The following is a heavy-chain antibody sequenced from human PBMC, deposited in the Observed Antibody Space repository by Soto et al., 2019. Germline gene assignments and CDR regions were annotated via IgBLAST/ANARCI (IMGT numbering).Heavy chain of an antibody. V-gene: IGHV3-21*01. CDR3: AREGDDYGDYKRAFEI. CDR1: GFTFRSYS. CDR2: ISTTSSYI. J-gene: IGHJ3*02. D-gene: IGHD4-17*01. Sequence: EVQLVESGGGLVKPGGSLRLSCEASGFTFRSYSMNWVRQAPGKGLEWVSSISTTSSYIYYGDSVKGRFTISRDNDKNSLFLQMNSLRADDTAIYYCAREGDDYGDYKRAFEIWGQGTTVTVSS.